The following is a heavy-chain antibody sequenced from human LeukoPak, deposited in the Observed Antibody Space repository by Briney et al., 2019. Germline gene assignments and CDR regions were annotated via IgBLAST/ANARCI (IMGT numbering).Heavy chain of an antibody. J-gene: IGHJ4*02. CDR2: ISSSGGSS. D-gene: IGHD6-19*01. CDR3: ARGWNYVAY. Sequence: PSETLSLTCAVYGGSFSGYYWSWIRQAPGKGLEWVSPISSSGGSSFYADSVKGRFTISRDNSKNTLYLQMNSLRAEDTAVYYCARGWNYVAYWGQGTLVTVSS. V-gene: IGHV3-23*01. CDR1: GGSFSGYY.